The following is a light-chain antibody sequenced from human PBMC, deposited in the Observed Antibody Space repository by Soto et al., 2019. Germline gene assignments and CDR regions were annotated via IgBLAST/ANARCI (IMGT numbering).Light chain of an antibody. CDR2: DVS. J-gene: IGLJ2*01. V-gene: IGLV2-14*01. Sequence: QSVLTQPASVSGSPGQSITISCTETSSDVGGYNYVSWYQQHPGKAPKLMIYDVSYRPSGVSSRFSGPKSGDTASLTISGLQAEDEADYYCSSYTSRRVLFGGGTKLTVL. CDR3: SSYTSRRVL. CDR1: SSDVGGYNY.